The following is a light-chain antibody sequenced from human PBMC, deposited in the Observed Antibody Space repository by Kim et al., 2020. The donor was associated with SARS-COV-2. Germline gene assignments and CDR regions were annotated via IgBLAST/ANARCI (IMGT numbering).Light chain of an antibody. CDR2: FAS. Sequence: EIVLTQSPDFQSVAPKEKVTITCRASQDIGESLHWYQQKAGQIPKLLIRFASQPLSRGPSRFSGSGSGTDFTLTISSLEREDTATYYWHQGDSLPHTWGQGTKVEI. J-gene: IGKJ2*01. CDR3: HQGDSLPHT. CDR1: QDIGES. V-gene: IGKV6-21*01.